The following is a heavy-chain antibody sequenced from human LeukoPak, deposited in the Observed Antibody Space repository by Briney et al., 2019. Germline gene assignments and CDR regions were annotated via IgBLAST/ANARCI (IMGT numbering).Heavy chain of an antibody. CDR2: MNPSSGNT. V-gene: IGHV1-8*01. Sequence: ASVKASCKASGYTLTSYDINWVRQATGQGPEWMGWMNPSSGNTGYAQNFQGRLDLTRNIALTTAYMELSSLTSEDTATYYCVRAAQEGRDSLTGVQTGNWFDPWGQGTLVTVSS. CDR3: VRAAQEGRDSLTGVQTGNWFDP. CDR1: GYTLTSYD. D-gene: IGHD3-9*01. J-gene: IGHJ5*02.